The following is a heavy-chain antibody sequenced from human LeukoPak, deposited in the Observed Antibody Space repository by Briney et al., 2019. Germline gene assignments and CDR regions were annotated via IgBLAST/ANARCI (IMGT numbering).Heavy chain of an antibody. V-gene: IGHV5-51*01. D-gene: IGHD1-26*01. CDR3: AIRYSGSYNDY. CDR1: GYSFTSYW. Sequence: GEALKISCKGSGYSFTSYWIGWVRQMPGKSLEWMGIIYPGDSDPRYSTSFQGQVAISADKSISTAYLQWSSLKASDTAMYYCAIRYSGSYNDYWGQGTLVTVSS. CDR2: IYPGDSDP. J-gene: IGHJ4*02.